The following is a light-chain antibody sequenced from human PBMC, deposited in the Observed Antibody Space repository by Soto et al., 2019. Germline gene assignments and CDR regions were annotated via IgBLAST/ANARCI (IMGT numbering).Light chain of an antibody. CDR2: GAS. CDR1: QSVSTNN. J-gene: IGKJ1*01. V-gene: IGKV3-20*01. Sequence: DIVLTQTPGTLSLSPGDRATLSCRASQSVSTNNLAWYQQRPGQAPRLLIYGASRRATGIPDRFSGSGSGTDFTLTISRLEPEDFAVYYCQQYGSSGTFGQGTKVDIK. CDR3: QQYGSSGT.